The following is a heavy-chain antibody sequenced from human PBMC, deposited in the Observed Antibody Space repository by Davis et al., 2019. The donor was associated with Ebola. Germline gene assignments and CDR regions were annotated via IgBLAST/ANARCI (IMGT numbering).Heavy chain of an antibody. CDR2: IYTDDSDT. CDR1: GNSFTGYW. Sequence: GESLKISCKGSGNSFTGYWIAWVRQMPGKGLEWMGIIYTDDSDTRYSPSFRGQVTISADKSIRTAYLQWGSLKASDTAIYYCASLRRTITGMDDGFDIWGQGTMVTVSS. CDR3: ASLRRTITGMDDGFDI. J-gene: IGHJ3*02. V-gene: IGHV5-51*01. D-gene: IGHD1-20*01.